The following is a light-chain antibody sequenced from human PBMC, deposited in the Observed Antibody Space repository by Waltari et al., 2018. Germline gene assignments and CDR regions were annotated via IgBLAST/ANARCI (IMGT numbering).Light chain of an antibody. CDR1: QSLDTW. CDR2: KAS. Sequence: DSRLTQSPSTLSASVGDRVTITCRASQSLDTWLAWYQQKPGKAPNLLIYKASSLYTGVPSRFSGSGSGTEFTLTISSLQPDDVASYYCQQYNSYPWTFGQWTKVQI. J-gene: IGKJ1*01. V-gene: IGKV1-5*03. CDR3: QQYNSYPWT.